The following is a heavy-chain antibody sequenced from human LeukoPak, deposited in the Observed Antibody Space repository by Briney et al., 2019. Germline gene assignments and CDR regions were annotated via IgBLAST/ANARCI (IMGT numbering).Heavy chain of an antibody. CDR3: ARLSSGVTIFAD. V-gene: IGHV3-7*01. D-gene: IGHD5-18*01. CDR2: IKGDGSMI. Sequence: PGGSLRLSCAASGFMINRDWMSWVRQAPGKGLDRVASIKGDGSMIHYADSVRGRFTISRDIAENSLYLQMTSLRVEDTAVYFCARLSSGVTIFADWGQGALVTVSS. J-gene: IGHJ4*02. CDR1: GFMINRDW.